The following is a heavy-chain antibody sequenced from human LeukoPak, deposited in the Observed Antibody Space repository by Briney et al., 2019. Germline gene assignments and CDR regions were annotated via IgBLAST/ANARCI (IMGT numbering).Heavy chain of an antibody. Sequence: ASVKVSCKSSGYTFTSYGISWVRQAPGQGLEWMGWISAYNGNTNYAQKLQGRVTMTTDTSTSTAYMELRSLRSDDTAVYYCARAPSSIAAAGAFDYRGQGTLVTVSS. J-gene: IGHJ4*02. D-gene: IGHD6-13*01. CDR1: GYTFTSYG. CDR3: ARAPSSIAAAGAFDY. CDR2: ISAYNGNT. V-gene: IGHV1-18*01.